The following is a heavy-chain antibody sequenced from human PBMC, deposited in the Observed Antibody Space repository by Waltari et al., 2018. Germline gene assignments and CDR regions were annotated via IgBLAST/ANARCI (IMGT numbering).Heavy chain of an antibody. CDR2: LSGDGGTT. CDR3: AKESDSYGNWFDP. J-gene: IGHJ5*02. D-gene: IGHD4-17*01. CDR1: GFTFSSYA. V-gene: IGHV3-23*01. Sequence: EVQMLESGGALVQPGESLRLSCAASGFTFSSYAMNWVRPAPGKGLEWVSTLSGDGGTTYYADSVKGRFTISRDNSKNMLYLQMNSLRAEDTAIYYCAKESDSYGNWFDPWGQGTLVTVSS.